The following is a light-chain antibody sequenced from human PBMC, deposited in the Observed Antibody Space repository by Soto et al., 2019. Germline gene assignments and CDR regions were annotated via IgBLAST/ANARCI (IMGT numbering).Light chain of an antibody. J-gene: IGKJ1*01. Sequence: EIVMTQSPATLSVSPGERATLSCSASQSVSDNLAWYQQKPGQAPRLLIFGASSRATGTPDRFSGSGSGTDFTLTISRLEPEDFAVYYCQQYGSSPPWTFGQGTKV. V-gene: IGKV3-20*01. CDR3: QQYGSSPPWT. CDR1: QSVSDN. CDR2: GAS.